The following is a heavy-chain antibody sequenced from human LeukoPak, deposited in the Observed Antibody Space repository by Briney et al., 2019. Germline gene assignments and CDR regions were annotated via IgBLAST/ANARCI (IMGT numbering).Heavy chain of an antibody. D-gene: IGHD3/OR15-3a*01. CDR3: ARDRSTGLKY. CDR1: GFTFSSYE. J-gene: IGHJ4*02. Sequence: QSGGSLRLSCAASGFTFSSYEMTWVRQAPGKGLEWVSYISSSGSTIYYADSVKGRFTISRDNAKNSVPLQMTSLRGEDTAVYYCARDRSTGLKYWGQGTLVTVS. CDR2: ISSSGSTI. V-gene: IGHV3-48*03.